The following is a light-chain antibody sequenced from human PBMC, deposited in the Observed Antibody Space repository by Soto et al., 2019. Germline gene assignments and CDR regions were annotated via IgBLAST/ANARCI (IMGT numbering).Light chain of an antibody. Sequence: DIQMTQSPSTLPASVGDRVTVTCRASQSIRSWLAWYQEKPGKAPKLLIYKASLLETGVPSRFSGSGSGTEFTLTISSLQTDDFGTYYCLQDYTYPWTFGQGTKVDIK. CDR1: QSIRSW. V-gene: IGKV1-5*03. CDR2: KAS. J-gene: IGKJ1*01. CDR3: LQDYTYPWT.